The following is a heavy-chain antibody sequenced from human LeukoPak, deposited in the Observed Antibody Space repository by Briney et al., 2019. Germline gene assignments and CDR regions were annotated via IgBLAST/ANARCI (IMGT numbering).Heavy chain of an antibody. V-gene: IGHV4-59*01. Sequence: SETLSLTCTVSSDSISPYCWSWIRQPPGKGLEWIGYIYYTGSTNYNPSLKSRVTISVDTSANQFSLKLTSVTAADTAVYYCARGSGNYIRPFDYWGQGTLVTVSS. CDR2: IYYTGST. CDR3: ARGSGNYIRPFDY. J-gene: IGHJ4*02. D-gene: IGHD1-26*01. CDR1: SDSISPYC.